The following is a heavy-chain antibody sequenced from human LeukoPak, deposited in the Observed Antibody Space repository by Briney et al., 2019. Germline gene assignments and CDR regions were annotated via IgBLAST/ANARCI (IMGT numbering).Heavy chain of an antibody. J-gene: IGHJ4*02. CDR1: GFTFSSYW. D-gene: IGHD3-10*01. CDR2: IKQDGSEK. Sequence: PGGSLRLSCAASGFTFSSYWMSWVRQAPGKGLEWVANIKQDGSEKYYVDSVKGRFTISRDNAKNSLYLQMNSLRAEDTAVYYCARGLYYYGSGSEDHDYWGQGTLVTVSS. V-gene: IGHV3-7*01. CDR3: ARGLYYYGSGSEDHDY.